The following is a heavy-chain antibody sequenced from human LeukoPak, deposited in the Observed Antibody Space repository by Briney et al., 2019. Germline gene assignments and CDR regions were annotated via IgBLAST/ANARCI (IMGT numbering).Heavy chain of an antibody. V-gene: IGHV1-18*01. D-gene: IGHD2-15*01. Sequence: ASVKVSCKASGYSFTRHGINWVRQAPGQGLEWMGWISSYNGNTYYAQKLQGRVTMTTDTSTSTVYMELSSLRSEDTAVYYCARRYCSGGSCYYSYWGQGTLVTVSS. CDR3: ARRYCSGGSCYYSY. J-gene: IGHJ4*02. CDR2: ISSYNGNT. CDR1: GYSFTRHG.